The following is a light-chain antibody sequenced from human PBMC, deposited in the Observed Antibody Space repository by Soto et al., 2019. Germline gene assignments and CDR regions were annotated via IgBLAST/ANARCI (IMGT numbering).Light chain of an antibody. J-gene: IGLJ2*01. CDR3: GTWDSSLSSVV. CDR2: DKN. V-gene: IGLV1-51*01. CDR1: SSNIGNNY. Sequence: QSVLTQPPSVSAAPGQTVTISCSGSSSNIGNNYVSWYQQFPATAPQLLIYDKNNRPSGMPDRFSGSTSGTSASLGITGRQTGDDDDYYCGTWDSSLSSVVFGGGTKLTVL.